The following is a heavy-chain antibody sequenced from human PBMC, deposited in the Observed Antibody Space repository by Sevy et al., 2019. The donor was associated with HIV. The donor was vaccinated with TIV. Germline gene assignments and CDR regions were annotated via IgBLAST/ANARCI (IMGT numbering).Heavy chain of an antibody. V-gene: IGHV4-30-2*01. CDR2: IYHSGST. Sequence: SETLSLTCAVSGGSISSGGYSWSWIRQPPGKGLESIGYIYHSGSTYYNPSLTSRVTISVDRSKNQFSLKLSSVSAANTAVYYCARGDDSSGYPLFDYWGQGTLVTVSS. CDR1: GGSISSGGYS. J-gene: IGHJ4*02. D-gene: IGHD3-22*01. CDR3: ARGDDSSGYPLFDY.